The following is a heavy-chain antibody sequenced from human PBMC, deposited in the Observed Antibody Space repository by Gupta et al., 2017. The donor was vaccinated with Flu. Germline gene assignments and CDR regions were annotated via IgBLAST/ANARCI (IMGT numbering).Heavy chain of an antibody. CDR1: GFTFDAYP. CDR2: TDWNAGGL. Sequence: EAQLVESGGGWVQPGRSLRLSCVASGFTFDAYPMPWVRQAPGKGLEWVSGTDWNAGGLGYAESVRGRFTISRDNARNTLYLQMNSLRPEDTALYFCAKDRSSVDAFDIWGLGTMVTVSS. D-gene: IGHD6-6*01. V-gene: IGHV3-9*01. J-gene: IGHJ3*02. CDR3: AKDRSSVDAFDI.